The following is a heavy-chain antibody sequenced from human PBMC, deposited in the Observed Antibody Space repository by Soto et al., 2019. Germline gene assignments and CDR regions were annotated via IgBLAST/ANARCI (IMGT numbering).Heavy chain of an antibody. Sequence: LXLSCTGSVGSISSNYWTWIRQPPGKGLEWIGYVYNSGSTNYNPSLKSRVTISEDTSKSQFSLKVNSMTAADTAVYYCARYRREAVAGYTLDNWGQGILVTVSS. J-gene: IGHJ4*02. D-gene: IGHD6-13*01. V-gene: IGHV4-59*01. CDR2: VYNSGST. CDR3: ARYRREAVAGYTLDN. CDR1: VGSISSNY.